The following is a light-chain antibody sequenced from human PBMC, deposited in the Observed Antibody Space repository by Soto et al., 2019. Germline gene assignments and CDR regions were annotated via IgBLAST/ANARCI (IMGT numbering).Light chain of an antibody. Sequence: DIQMTQSPSTLSASGGDRVTITCRASQSISNRLAWYQQKPGKAPKVLIYDASNLESGVPSRFSGSGSGTEFILTISSLQPDDFTTYYCQHYGGMWAFGQGTKVDIK. CDR2: DAS. J-gene: IGKJ1*01. CDR1: QSISNR. CDR3: QHYGGMWA. V-gene: IGKV1-5*01.